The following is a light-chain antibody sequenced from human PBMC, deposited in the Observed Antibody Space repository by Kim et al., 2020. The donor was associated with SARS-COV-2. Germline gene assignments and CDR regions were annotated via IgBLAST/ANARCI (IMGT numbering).Light chain of an antibody. CDR3: QTWDTGIQV. CDR1: SRHSSYA. J-gene: IGLJ2*01. V-gene: IGLV4-69*01. CDR2: VTSDGNR. Sequence: ASVRLTCTLSSRHSSYAIAWHQQQPEKGPRHMLRVTSDGNRIKGDGIPDRFSGSRSGAERYLTISSLQSEDEADYYCQTWDTGIQVFGGGTKVTVL.